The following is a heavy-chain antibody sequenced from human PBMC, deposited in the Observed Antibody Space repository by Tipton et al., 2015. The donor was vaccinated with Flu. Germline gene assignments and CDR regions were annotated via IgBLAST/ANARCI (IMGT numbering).Heavy chain of an antibody. CDR1: GGTFSSNA. Sequence: QMQLVQSGAEVKKPGSSVKVSCKASGGTFSSNAISWVRQAPGQGLEWMGGIIPIFGTPNYAQKFQGRVTITADESTSTAYMELSSLRSDDTAVYYCARTRRELFATYMAFDIWGQGTMVTVSS. CDR2: IIPIFGTP. V-gene: IGHV1-69*01. D-gene: IGHD3-10*01. CDR3: ARTRRELFATYMAFDI. J-gene: IGHJ3*02.